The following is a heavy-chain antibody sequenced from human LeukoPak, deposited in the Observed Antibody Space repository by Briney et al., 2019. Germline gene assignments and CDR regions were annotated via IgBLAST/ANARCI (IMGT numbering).Heavy chain of an antibody. CDR1: GYTFSSYD. CDR3: ARGSGGYFDN. V-gene: IGHV1-18*01. CDR2: ISGNNDNI. D-gene: IGHD3-10*01. Sequence: ASVRVSCKASGYTFSSYDITWVRQAPGQGLEWMGWISGNNDNINYAQKLQDRVTMTTDTSTSTAYMELRSLRSDDTAVYYCARGSGGYFDNWGQGTLVIVSS. J-gene: IGHJ4*02.